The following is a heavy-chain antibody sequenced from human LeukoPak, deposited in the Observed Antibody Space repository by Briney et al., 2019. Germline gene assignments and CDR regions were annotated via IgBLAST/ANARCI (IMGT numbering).Heavy chain of an antibody. CDR1: GFTFSSYA. Sequence: TGGSLRLSCAASGFTFSSYAMHWVRQAPGKGLEWVAVISYDGSNKYYADSVKGRFTISRDNSKNTLYLQMNSLRAGDTAVYYCARVKESNYDILTGVDYWGQGTLVTVSS. CDR2: ISYDGSNK. D-gene: IGHD3-9*01. J-gene: IGHJ4*02. CDR3: ARVKESNYDILTGVDY. V-gene: IGHV3-30*04.